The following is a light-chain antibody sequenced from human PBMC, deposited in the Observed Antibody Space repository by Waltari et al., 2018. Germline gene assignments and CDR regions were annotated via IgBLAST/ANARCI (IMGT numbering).Light chain of an antibody. V-gene: IGKV4-1*01. J-gene: IGKJ1*01. CDR1: QSVLYSSNNKNY. Sequence: DIVMTQSPDSLAVSLGERATIHCKSSQSVLYSSNNKNYLAWYQQKPGQPPKLLIYWASTRESGVPDRFSGSGSGTDFTLTISSLQAEDVAVYYCQQYYSTSSTFGQGTKVEIK. CDR2: WAS. CDR3: QQYYSTSST.